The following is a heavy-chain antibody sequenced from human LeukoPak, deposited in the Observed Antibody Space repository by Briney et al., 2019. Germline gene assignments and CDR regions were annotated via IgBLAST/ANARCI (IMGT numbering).Heavy chain of an antibody. V-gene: IGHV3-30*02. J-gene: IGHJ4*02. CDR3: AKDSTTGTTTAIDY. Sequence: GGSLRLSCAASGFTFSTYGMHWVRQAPGRGLEWVAFIRYDGSNKYYADSVKGRFTISRDTSKNTLYLQMNSLRPEDTAVYYCAKDSTTGTTTAIDYWGQETLVTVSS. CDR1: GFTFSTYG. D-gene: IGHD1-1*01. CDR2: IRYDGSNK.